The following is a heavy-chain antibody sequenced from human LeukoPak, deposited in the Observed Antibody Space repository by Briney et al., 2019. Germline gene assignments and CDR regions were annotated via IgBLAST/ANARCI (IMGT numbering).Heavy chain of an antibody. CDR2: IYYSGST. Sequence: SETLSLTCAVSGGSISSYYWGWIRQPPGKGLEWIGSIYYSGSTYYNPSLKSRVTISVDTSKNQFSLKLSSVTAADTAVYYCARQGSCSGGSCYGGEDYWGQGTLVTVSS. CDR1: GGSISSYY. J-gene: IGHJ4*02. V-gene: IGHV4-39*01. CDR3: ARQGSCSGGSCYGGEDY. D-gene: IGHD2-15*01.